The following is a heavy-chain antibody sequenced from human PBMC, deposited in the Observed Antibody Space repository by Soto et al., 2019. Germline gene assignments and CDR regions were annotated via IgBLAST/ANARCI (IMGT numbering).Heavy chain of an antibody. CDR2: IIPIFGTA. CDR3: ARLGTPYYSSSWGNWFDP. Sequence: QVQLVQSGAEVKKPWSSVKVSCKASGGTFSSYAISWARQAPGQGLEWMGGIIPIFGTANYAQKFQGRVTITADESTSTAYMELSSLRSEDTAVYYCARLGTPYYSSSWGNWFDPWGQGTLVTVSS. V-gene: IGHV1-69*01. J-gene: IGHJ5*02. D-gene: IGHD6-13*01. CDR1: GGTFSSYA.